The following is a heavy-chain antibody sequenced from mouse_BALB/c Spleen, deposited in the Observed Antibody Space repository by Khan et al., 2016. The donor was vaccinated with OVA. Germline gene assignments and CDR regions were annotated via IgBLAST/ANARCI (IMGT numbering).Heavy chain of an antibody. CDR1: DYSITSDYA. J-gene: IGHJ3*01. V-gene: IGHV3-2*02. Sequence: EVQLQESGPGLVKPSQSLSLTCTVTDYSITSDYAWNWIRQFPGNKLEWMGYINYSGSTSYSPSLKSRISITRDTSKNQFFLQLNSVTTEDTATYFGARGRAYWGQGTLVTVSA. D-gene: IGHD3-3*01. CDR3: ARGRAY. CDR2: INYSGST.